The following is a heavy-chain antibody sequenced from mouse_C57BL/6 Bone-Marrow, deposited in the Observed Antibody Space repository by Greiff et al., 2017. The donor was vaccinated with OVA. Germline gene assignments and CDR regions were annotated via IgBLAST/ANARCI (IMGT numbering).Heavy chain of an antibody. J-gene: IGHJ4*01. Sequence: ESGAELVKPGASVKLSCKASGYTFTTYPIEWMKQNHGKSLEWIGNFHPYTDDTKYHEKFKGKATLTVEKSSSTVYLELSRLTSDNSAVYYCARGLGRAMDYWGQGTSVTVSS. CDR1: GYTFTTYP. CDR3: ARGLGRAMDY. D-gene: IGHD4-1*01. CDR2: FHPYTDDT. V-gene: IGHV1-47*01.